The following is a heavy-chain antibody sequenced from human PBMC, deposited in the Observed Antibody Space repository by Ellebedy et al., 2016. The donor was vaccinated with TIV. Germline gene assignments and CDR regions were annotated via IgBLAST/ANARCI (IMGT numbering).Heavy chain of an antibody. D-gene: IGHD2-15*01. CDR3: ARDRHCVGGRCYSF. J-gene: IGHJ4*02. V-gene: IGHV3-53*01. CDR2: IYSGGDR. Sequence: GESLKISCAASGFTVNNTYLRWFRQAPGKGLEWVSLIYSGGDRYYADSVKGRFTISRDNSNNTVFLQMNSLRVEDTAVYYCARDRHCVGGRCYSFWGQGTLVTVSS. CDR1: GFTVNNTY.